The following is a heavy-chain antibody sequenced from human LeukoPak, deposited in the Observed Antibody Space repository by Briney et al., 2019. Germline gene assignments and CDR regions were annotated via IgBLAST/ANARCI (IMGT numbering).Heavy chain of an antibody. J-gene: IGHJ5*02. CDR1: GFGLTTYG. V-gene: IGHV3-30*02. CDR3: AKDRPIKGGFDP. D-gene: IGHD3-16*01. CDR2: MRSDGTSK. Sequence: PRGSLRLSCVASGFGLTTYGMLWVRQAPGKGLQWVAFMRSDGTSKYYGDSVEGRFTISRDNSKSTLYLLMNSLSAEDTGIYYCAKDRPIKGGFDPWGQGTPVTVSS.